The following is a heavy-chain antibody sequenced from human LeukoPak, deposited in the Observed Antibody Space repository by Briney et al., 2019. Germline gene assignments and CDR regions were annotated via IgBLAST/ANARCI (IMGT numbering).Heavy chain of an antibody. V-gene: IGHV3-7*01. Sequence: GGSLRPSCAASGFTFNSYWMSWVRQAPGKGLEWVANIKQDGSEKYYVDSVKGRFTISRDNAKNSLFLQMNSLRAEDTAVYYCARASSSGYRGADFWGQGTLVTVSS. CDR3: ARASSSGYRGADF. CDR1: GFTFNSYW. CDR2: IKQDGSEK. D-gene: IGHD3-22*01. J-gene: IGHJ4*02.